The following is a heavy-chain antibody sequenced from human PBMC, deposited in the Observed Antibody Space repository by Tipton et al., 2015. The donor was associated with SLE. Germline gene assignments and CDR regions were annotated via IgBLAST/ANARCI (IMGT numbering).Heavy chain of an antibody. CDR3: ASKGGAGSYYPN. Sequence: TLSLTCNVSGGSISDRNYYWGWIRQPPGKGLEWIATMYSGGSKYYNPSLRSRVTISLDTSNNQFSLQVNSMTAADTAMYYCASKGGAGSYYPNWGQGTPVNVTS. J-gene: IGHJ4*02. CDR2: MYSGGSK. V-gene: IGHV4-39*07. D-gene: IGHD3-10*01. CDR1: GGSISDRNYY.